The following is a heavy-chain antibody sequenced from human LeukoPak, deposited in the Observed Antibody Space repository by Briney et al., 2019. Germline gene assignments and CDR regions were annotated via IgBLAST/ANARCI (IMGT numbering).Heavy chain of an antibody. J-gene: IGHJ3*02. V-gene: IGHV4-31*03. CDR1: GGSISSGGYY. Sequence: PSETLSLTCTVSGGSISSGGYYWSWIRQHPGKGLEWIGYIYYSGSTYYNPSLKSRVTISVDTSKNQFSLKLSSVTAADTAVYYCARGVGCSGGSCYSAAFDIWGQGTMVTVSS. D-gene: IGHD2-15*01. CDR3: ARGVGCSGGSCYSAAFDI. CDR2: IYYSGST.